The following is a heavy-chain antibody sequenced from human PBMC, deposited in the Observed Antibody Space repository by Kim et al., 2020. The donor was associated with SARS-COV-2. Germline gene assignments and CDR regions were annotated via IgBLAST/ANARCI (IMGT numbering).Heavy chain of an antibody. J-gene: IGHJ6*01. Sequence: GGSLRLSCAASGFIVSSNYMTWVRQAPGKGLEWVSVIYSGGTTNYADSVKGRFTISRDNSKNTLYLQMNSLRAEDTAVYHCATRSIAPYYYYYYGMDVWG. V-gene: IGHV3-66*01. CDR1: GFIVSSNY. D-gene: IGHD3-16*02. CDR2: IYSGGTT. CDR3: ATRSIAPYYYYYYGMDV.